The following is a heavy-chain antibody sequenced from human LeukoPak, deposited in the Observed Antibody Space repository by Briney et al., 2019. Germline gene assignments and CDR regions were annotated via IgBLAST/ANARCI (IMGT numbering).Heavy chain of an antibody. V-gene: IGHV4-39*01. CDR1: GGSFSSYY. CDR2: IYYSGST. Sequence: SETLSLTCAVYGGSFSSYYWGWIRQPPGKGLEWIGSIYYSGSTYYNPSLKSRVTISVDTSKDQFSLKLSSVTAADTAVYYCARSGIASLLDYWGQGTLVTVSS. J-gene: IGHJ4*02. CDR3: ARSGIASLLDY. D-gene: IGHD6-13*01.